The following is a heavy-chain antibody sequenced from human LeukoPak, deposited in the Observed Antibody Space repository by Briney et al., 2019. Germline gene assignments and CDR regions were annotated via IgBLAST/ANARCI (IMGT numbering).Heavy chain of an antibody. Sequence: HPSETLSLTCAVYGGSFSGYYWSWIRQPPGKGLEWIGEINHSGSTNYNPSLKSRVTISVDTSKNQFSLNLSSVTAADTAVYYCARSKRITMVRGVIFYFDYWGQGTLVTVSS. CDR1: GGSFSGYY. V-gene: IGHV4-34*01. CDR2: INHSGST. D-gene: IGHD3-10*01. J-gene: IGHJ4*02. CDR3: ARSKRITMVRGVIFYFDY.